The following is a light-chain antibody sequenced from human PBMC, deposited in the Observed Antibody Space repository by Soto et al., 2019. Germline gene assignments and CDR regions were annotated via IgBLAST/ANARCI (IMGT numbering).Light chain of an antibody. CDR1: SGHSSYD. CDR2: LKSDGRH. CDR3: QTWGTGYVV. J-gene: IGLJ2*01. Sequence: QAVMTQSPSASASLGASVKLTCTLSSGHSSYDIAWHQQQPGRGPRYLMKLKSDGRHTKGDGIPDRFSGSSSGAERYLTIPSLQSGDEGDYYCQTWGTGYVVFGGGTKLTVL. V-gene: IGLV4-69*01.